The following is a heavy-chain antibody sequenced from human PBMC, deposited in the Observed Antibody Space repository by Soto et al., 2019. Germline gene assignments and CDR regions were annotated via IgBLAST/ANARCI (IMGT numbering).Heavy chain of an antibody. Sequence: TLSLTCAVYGGSFSGYYWSWIRQPPGKGLEWIGEINHSGSTNYNPSLKSRVTISVDTSKNQFSLKLSSVTAADTAVYYCARYYYDSSRYYYQHSDYCGQGTLVTVSS. V-gene: IGHV4-34*01. J-gene: IGHJ4*02. CDR3: ARYYYDSSRYYYQHSDY. CDR2: INHSGST. D-gene: IGHD3-22*01. CDR1: GGSFSGYY.